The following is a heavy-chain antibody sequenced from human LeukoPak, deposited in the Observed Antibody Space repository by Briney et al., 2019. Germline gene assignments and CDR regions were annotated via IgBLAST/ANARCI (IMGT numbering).Heavy chain of an antibody. J-gene: IGHJ4*02. D-gene: IGHD2-2*01. CDR2: INWNGGST. CDR3: ASGVVPAAFSRAGYYFHY. V-gene: IGHV3-20*04. CDR1: GFTFDDYG. Sequence: GGSLRLSCAASGFTFDDYGMGWVRQAPGKGLAWVSGINWNGGSTGYADSVKGRFTISRDNAKNSLYLQMNSLRAEDTALYYCASGVVPAAFSRAGYYFHYWGQGTLVTVSS.